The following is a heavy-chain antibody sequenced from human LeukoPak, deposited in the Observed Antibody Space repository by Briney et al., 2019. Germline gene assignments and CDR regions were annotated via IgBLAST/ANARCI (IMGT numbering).Heavy chain of an antibody. V-gene: IGHV4-39*01. Sequence: SETLSLTCTVSGGSISSSNYYWGWIRQPPGKGLEWIGTIYYSGTTYYNPSLESRVTISEDTSKNQFSLTLRSVTAADTAVYYCARQISDYYYYYKDVWGKGTTVTVSS. J-gene: IGHJ6*03. D-gene: IGHD3-10*01. CDR1: GGSISSSNYY. CDR2: IYYSGTT. CDR3: ARQISDYYYYYKDV.